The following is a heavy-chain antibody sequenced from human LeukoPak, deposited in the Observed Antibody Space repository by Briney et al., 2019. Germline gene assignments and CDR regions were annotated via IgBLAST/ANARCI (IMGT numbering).Heavy chain of an antibody. D-gene: IGHD2-2*01. CDR2: IYHSGST. CDR1: GGSISSYY. J-gene: IGHJ5*02. V-gene: IGHV4-59*04. Sequence: PSETLSLTCTVSGGSISSYYWSWIRQPPGKGLEWLGYIYHSGSTYYNPSLKSRVTISVDRSKNQFSLKLSSVTAADTAVYYCAGRQDCSSTSCLLPGNWFDPWGQGTLVTVSS. CDR3: AGRQDCSSTSCLLPGNWFDP.